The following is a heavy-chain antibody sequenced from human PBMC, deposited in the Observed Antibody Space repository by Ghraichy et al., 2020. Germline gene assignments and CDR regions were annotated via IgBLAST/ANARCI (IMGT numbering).Heavy chain of an antibody. Sequence: SEPLSLTCAVYGGSFNSNYWSWIRQPPGKGVEWIGEINHSGKTNYNPSLKSRVTISVDTSKKQFSLKLSSVTAADTAVYYCARSREISTIIYYYYMDVWGKGTTVTVSS. D-gene: IGHD2-2*01. V-gene: IGHV4-34*01. CDR1: GGSFNSNY. J-gene: IGHJ6*03. CDR3: ARSREISTIIYYYYMDV. CDR2: INHSGKT.